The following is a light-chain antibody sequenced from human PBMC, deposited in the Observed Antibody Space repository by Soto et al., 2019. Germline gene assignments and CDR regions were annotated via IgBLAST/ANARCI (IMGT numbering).Light chain of an antibody. CDR1: QSVSSY. Sequence: EMVFTQKTGKLRRTRREGGSLSCRASQSVSSYLAWYQQKPGQAPSLLIYDASNRATGIPARFSGSGSGTHFTLTISSLQSEDFAVYCCQRYNNLPPSTFGQGTKVDNK. CDR2: DAS. V-gene: IGKV3D-15*01. CDR3: QRYNNLPPST. J-gene: IGKJ2*01.